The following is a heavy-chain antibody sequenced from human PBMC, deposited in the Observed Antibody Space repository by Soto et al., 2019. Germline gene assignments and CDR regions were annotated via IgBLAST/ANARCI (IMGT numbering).Heavy chain of an antibody. J-gene: IGHJ4*02. CDR2: ISYDGSNK. V-gene: IGHV3-30*18. CDR3: AKVTRRYCSSTSCYEYDY. Sequence: QVQLVASGGGVVQPGRSLRLSCAASGFTFSSYGMHWVRQAPGKGLEWVAVISYDGSNKYYADSVKGRFTISRDNSKNTQYLQMNSLRAEDTAVYYCAKVTRRYCSSTSCYEYDYWGQGTLVTVSS. CDR1: GFTFSSYG. D-gene: IGHD2-2*01.